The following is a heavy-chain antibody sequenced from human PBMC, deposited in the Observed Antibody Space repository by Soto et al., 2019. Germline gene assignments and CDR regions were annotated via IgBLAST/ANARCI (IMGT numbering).Heavy chain of an antibody. Sequence: SETLSLTCTVSGGSSGNYYWTWIRQPPGKGLEWIGYIYNTGSTNSNPSLKSRVTISLDTSQNQFSLKLSSVTAADTAVYYCARDSFYYYGVEVWGPGTTVTVSS. CDR3: ARDSFYYYGVEV. CDR1: GGSSGNYY. J-gene: IGHJ6*02. CDR2: IYNTGST. V-gene: IGHV4-59*01. D-gene: IGHD3-16*02.